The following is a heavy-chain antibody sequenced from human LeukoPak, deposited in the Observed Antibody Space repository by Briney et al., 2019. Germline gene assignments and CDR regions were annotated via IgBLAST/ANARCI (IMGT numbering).Heavy chain of an antibody. CDR3: ARDAGYSYGRSFDY. CDR1: GFTFSNYW. J-gene: IGHJ4*02. CDR2: INSDGSST. D-gene: IGHD5-18*01. V-gene: IGHV3-74*01. Sequence: PGGSLRLSCAASGFTFSNYWMHWVRQAPGKGLVWVSRINSDGSSTSYADSVKGRFTISRDNAKNTLYLQMNSLRAEDTAVYYCARDAGYSYGRSFDYWGQGTLVTVSS.